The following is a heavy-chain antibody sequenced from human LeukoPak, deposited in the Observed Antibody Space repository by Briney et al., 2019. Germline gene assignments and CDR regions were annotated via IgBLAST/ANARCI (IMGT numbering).Heavy chain of an antibody. CDR1: GGSFSGYY. CDR2: IYYSGSP. V-gene: IGHV4-59*01. D-gene: IGHD3-10*01. J-gene: IGHJ4*02. Sequence: KTSETLSLTCAVYGGSFSGYYWSWIGQPPGKGLEWIGYIYYSGSPKYNTSLKSRVAISVDTSKNQFSLKLTSVTAADTAVYYCASGGALWFGELLDYWGQGTLVTVSS. CDR3: ASGGALWFGELLDY.